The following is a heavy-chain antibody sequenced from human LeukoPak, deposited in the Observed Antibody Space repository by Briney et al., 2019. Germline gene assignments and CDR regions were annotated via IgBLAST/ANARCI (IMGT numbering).Heavy chain of an antibody. CDR2: ISAYNGNT. J-gene: IGHJ5*02. CDR1: GYSFTSFG. D-gene: IGHD1-7*01. CDR3: ARDGRWNLDNYNWFDP. Sequence: ASVKVSCKASGYSFTSFGISWVRQAPGQGPEWVGWISAYNGNTNYVQNLQGRVTMTTDTSTNTAYMELRSLRSDDTAVYYCARDGRWNLDNYNWFDPWGQGTLVTVSS. V-gene: IGHV1-18*01.